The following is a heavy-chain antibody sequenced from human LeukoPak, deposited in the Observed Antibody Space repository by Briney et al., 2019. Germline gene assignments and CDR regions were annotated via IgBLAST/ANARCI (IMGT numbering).Heavy chain of an antibody. Sequence: GGSLTLSCAASGFTVSSNYMSWVRQAPGKGLEWVSVIYSGGSTYYADSVKGRFTISRHNSKNTLYLQMNSLSAEDTAVYYCARGDYYDSSGYDYWGQGTLVTVSS. CDR2: IYSGGST. CDR1: GFTVSSNY. D-gene: IGHD3-22*01. J-gene: IGHJ4*02. CDR3: ARGDYYDSSGYDY. V-gene: IGHV3-53*04.